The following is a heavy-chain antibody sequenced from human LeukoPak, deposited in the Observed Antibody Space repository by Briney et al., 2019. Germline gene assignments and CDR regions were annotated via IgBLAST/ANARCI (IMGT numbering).Heavy chain of an antibody. CDR1: GLTVSSNY. CDR3: ARGKAAVTTRGAFDI. J-gene: IGHJ3*02. D-gene: IGHD4-17*01. CDR2: VYTGGST. V-gene: IGHV3-66*02. Sequence: GGSLRLSCAGSGLTVSSNYMSWVRQAPGKGLEWVSVVYTGGSTYYADSVKGRFTISRDNSKNTLYLQMNSLRAEDTAVYYCARGKAAVTTRGAFDIWGQGTMVTVSS.